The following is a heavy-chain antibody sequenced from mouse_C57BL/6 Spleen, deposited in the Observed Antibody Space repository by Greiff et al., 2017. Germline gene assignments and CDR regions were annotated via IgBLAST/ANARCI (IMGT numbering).Heavy chain of an antibody. CDR2: INPSNGGT. V-gene: IGHV1-53*01. Sequence: QVQLKQPGTELVKPGASVKLSCKASGYTFTSYWMHWVKQRPGQGLEWVGNINPSNGGTNYNETFKSKATLTVDKYSSTAYMQLSSLTSEDSAVYYCAIVGGKYVRYFDVWGTGTTVTVSS. CDR3: AIVGGKYVRYFDV. CDR1: GYTFTSYW. J-gene: IGHJ1*03. D-gene: IGHD2-1*01.